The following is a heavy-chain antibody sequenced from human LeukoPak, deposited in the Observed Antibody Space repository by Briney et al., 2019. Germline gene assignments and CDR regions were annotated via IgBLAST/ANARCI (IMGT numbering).Heavy chain of an antibody. J-gene: IGHJ4*02. Sequence: GGSLRLSCAASGFTVSSNYMSWVRQAPGKGLEWVSVIYSGGSTYYADSVKGRFTISRDNSKNTLYLQVNSLRAEDTAVYYCASAEITGDFAWWGQGTLVTVSS. CDR2: IYSGGST. CDR1: GFTVSSNY. D-gene: IGHD7-27*01. CDR3: ASAEITGDFAW. V-gene: IGHV3-53*01.